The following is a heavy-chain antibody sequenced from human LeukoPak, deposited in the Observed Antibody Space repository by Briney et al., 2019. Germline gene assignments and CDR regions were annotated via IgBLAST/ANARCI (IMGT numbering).Heavy chain of an antibody. CDR1: GFTFSSYN. CDR2: ISSSSSYI. J-gene: IGHJ4*02. V-gene: IGHV3-21*01. Sequence: GGSLRLSCAASGFTFSSYNMNWVRQAPGKGLEWVSSISSSSSYIYYADSGKGRFTISRDNAKNSLYLQMNSLRAEDTAVYYCARVCRDGYNSDWGQGTLVTVSS. D-gene: IGHD5-24*01. CDR3: ARVCRDGYNSD.